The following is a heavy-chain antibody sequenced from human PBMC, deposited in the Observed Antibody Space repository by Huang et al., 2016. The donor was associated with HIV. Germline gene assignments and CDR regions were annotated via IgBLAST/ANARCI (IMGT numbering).Heavy chain of an antibody. V-gene: IGHV2-5*02. J-gene: IGHJ4*02. D-gene: IGHD3-22*01. CDR3: AHSAFGTSGYYFRMHFDY. CDR2: SYSDDDK. Sequence: QITLKESGPMLVKPTQTLTLTCTFSGFSLSTSEVGVGWIRQPPGKALEWLALSYSDDDKRYRQSLKIRLTITKDTSRNQVVLTMTNMDPVDTGTYYCAHSAFGTSGYYFRMHFDYWGQGALVTVSS. CDR1: GFSLSTSEVG.